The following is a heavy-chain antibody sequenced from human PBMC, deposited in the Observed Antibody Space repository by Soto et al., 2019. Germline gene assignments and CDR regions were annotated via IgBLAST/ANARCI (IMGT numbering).Heavy chain of an antibody. J-gene: IGHJ4*02. CDR1: GFSLSTSGVG. D-gene: IGHD6-19*01. V-gene: IGHV2-5*02. CDR3: AHSPVPVAGKRGYFDY. CDR2: IYWDDDK. Sequence: QITLKESGPTLVKPTQTLTLTCTFSGFSLSTSGVGVGWIRQPPGKALEWLALIYWDDDKRYSPSLRSRLTIPKDTSNNQVVLTMTNMDPVDTATYYCAHSPVPVAGKRGYFDYWGQGTLVTVSS.